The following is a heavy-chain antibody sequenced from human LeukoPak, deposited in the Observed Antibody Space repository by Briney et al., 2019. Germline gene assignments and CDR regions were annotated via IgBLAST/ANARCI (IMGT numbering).Heavy chain of an antibody. J-gene: IGHJ4*02. Sequence: PSETLSLTCAASGGSISSSSYYWGWIRQPPGKGLEWIGSIYYSGSTYYNPSLKSRVTISADTSKNQFSLKLNSVTAADTAVYYCTRGAGWLIDYWGQGILVTVSS. CDR3: TRGAGWLIDY. D-gene: IGHD3-16*01. V-gene: IGHV4-39*07. CDR2: IYYSGST. CDR1: GGSISSSSYY.